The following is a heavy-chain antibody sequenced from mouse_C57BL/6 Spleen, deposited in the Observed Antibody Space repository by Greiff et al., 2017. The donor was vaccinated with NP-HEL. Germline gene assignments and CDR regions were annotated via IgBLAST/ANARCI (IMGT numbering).Heavy chain of an antibody. CDR1: GFTFSSYA. CDR3: ARDRDDGFPWFAY. CDR2: ISDGGSYT. J-gene: IGHJ3*01. Sequence: EVQGVESGGGLVKPGGSLKLSCAASGFTFSSYAMSWVRQTPEKRLEWVATISDGGSYTYYPDNVKGRFTISRDNAKNNLYLQMSHLKSEDTAMYYCARDRDDGFPWFAYWGQGTLVTVSA. D-gene: IGHD2-3*01. V-gene: IGHV5-4*01.